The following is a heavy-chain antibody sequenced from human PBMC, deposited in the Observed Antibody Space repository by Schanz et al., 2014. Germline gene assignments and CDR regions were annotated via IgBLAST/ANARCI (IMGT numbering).Heavy chain of an antibody. Sequence: EVHLVESGGGLVKPGGSLTLSCAASRFTVTNAWMSWVRQAPGKGLEWVSTIGTSGGTNYAESVKGRFTISRDNSKNTLYLQMNSLRAEDTAVYFCAKIERNEDWGQGTLVTVSS. D-gene: IGHD1-1*01. J-gene: IGHJ4*02. V-gene: IGHV3-23*04. CDR2: IGTSGGT. CDR1: RFTVTNAW. CDR3: AKIERNED.